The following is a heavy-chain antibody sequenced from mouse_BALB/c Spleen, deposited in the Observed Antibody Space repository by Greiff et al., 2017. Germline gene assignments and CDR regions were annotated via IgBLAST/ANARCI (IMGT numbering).Heavy chain of an antibody. Sequence: VQLKESGAELVKPGASVKLSCTASGFNIKDTYMHWVKQRPEQGLEWIGRIDPANGNTKYDPKFQGKATITADTSSNTAYLQLSSLTSEDTAVYYCARQLAIPHYYAMDYWGQGTSVTVSS. V-gene: IGHV14-3*02. CDR2: IDPANGNT. J-gene: IGHJ4*01. CDR3: ARQLAIPHYYAMDY. D-gene: IGHD3-1*01. CDR1: GFNIKDTY.